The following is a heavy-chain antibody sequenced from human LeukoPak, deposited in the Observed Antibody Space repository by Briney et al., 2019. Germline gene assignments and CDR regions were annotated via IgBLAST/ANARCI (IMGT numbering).Heavy chain of an antibody. V-gene: IGHV3-23*01. D-gene: IGHD3-10*01. CDR1: GFTFSSNA. Sequence: GGSLGLSCAASGFTFSSNAMSWVRQAPGKGLEWVSAINGRGDITHHADSVKGRFTISRDNSKNTLYLQMNSLGADDTAVYYCAKCAWFGDAPGGDYWGQGILVTVSS. J-gene: IGHJ4*02. CDR2: INGRGDIT. CDR3: AKCAWFGDAPGGDY.